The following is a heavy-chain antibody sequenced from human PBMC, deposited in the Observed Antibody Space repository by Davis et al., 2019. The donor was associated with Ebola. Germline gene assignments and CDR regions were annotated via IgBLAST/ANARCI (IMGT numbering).Heavy chain of an antibody. CDR1: AGTFSSYA. V-gene: IGHV1-69*13. CDR3: ARGQAYNWNDGFYFDY. J-gene: IGHJ4*02. CDR2: IIPIFGTA. D-gene: IGHD1-1*01. Sequence: SVKVSCKASAGTFSSYAISRVRQAPGQGLEWMGGIIPIFGTANYAQKFQGRVTITADESTSTAYMELSSLRSEDTAVYYCARGQAYNWNDGFYFDYWGQGTLVTVSS.